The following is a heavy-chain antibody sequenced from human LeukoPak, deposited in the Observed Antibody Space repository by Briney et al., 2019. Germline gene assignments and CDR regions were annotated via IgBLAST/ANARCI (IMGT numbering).Heavy chain of an antibody. D-gene: IGHD3-10*01. V-gene: IGHV1-46*03. J-gene: IGHJ4*02. CDR2: INPSGGST. CDR1: GYTFTSHY. Sequence: ASVKVSCRASGYTFTSHYMHWVRQAPGQGLEWMGTINPSGGSTSYAQKFQGRVTMTRDTSTSTVYMEVSSLTSEDTAVYYCARGGSTGIFDYWGQGALVTVS. CDR3: ARGGSTGIFDY.